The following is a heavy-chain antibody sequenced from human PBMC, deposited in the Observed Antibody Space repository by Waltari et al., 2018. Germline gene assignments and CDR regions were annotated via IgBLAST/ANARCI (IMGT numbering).Heavy chain of an antibody. D-gene: IGHD3-3*01. Sequence: QVHLQESGPGLAKPSQTLSLTCSVSGALINSGDYYWSWIRQPPGKGLEWIGYISYSGTTYYTPSLKSRVSISLDTAKNDFSLEVRSVTAADTAMYYCARVDTIFGVVPHADAFDIWGQGTMVTVAS. CDR3: ARVDTIFGVVPHADAFDI. CDR2: ISYSGTT. V-gene: IGHV4-30-4*08. CDR1: GALINSGDYY. J-gene: IGHJ3*02.